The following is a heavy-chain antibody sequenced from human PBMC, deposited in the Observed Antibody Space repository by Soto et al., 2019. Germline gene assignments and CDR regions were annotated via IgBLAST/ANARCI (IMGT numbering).Heavy chain of an antibody. V-gene: IGHV1-69*13. CDR2: IIPIFGTA. CDR3: ARAVIGYDYIYYFDY. J-gene: IGHJ4*02. CDR1: GGTFSSYA. D-gene: IGHD5-12*01. Sequence: SVKVSCKASGGTFSSYAISWVRQAPGQGLEWMGGIIPIFGTANYAQKFQGRVTINADESTSTAYKELNSLRSEDTAVYYFARAVIGYDYIYYFDYWGQGTLVTVSS.